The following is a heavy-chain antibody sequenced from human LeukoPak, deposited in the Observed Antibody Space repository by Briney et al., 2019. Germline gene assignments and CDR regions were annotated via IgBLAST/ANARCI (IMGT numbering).Heavy chain of an antibody. CDR3: ARGGYYYGSGSYYTFDY. Sequence: SETLSLTCTVSGGSISSGSYYWSWIRQPAGKGLEWIVRIYTSGSTDYNPSLKSRVTISVDTSKNQFSLKLSSVTAADTAVYYCARGGYYYGSGSYYTFDYWGQGTLVTVSS. CDR2: IYTSGST. V-gene: IGHV4-61*02. J-gene: IGHJ4*02. CDR1: GGSISSGSYY. D-gene: IGHD3-10*01.